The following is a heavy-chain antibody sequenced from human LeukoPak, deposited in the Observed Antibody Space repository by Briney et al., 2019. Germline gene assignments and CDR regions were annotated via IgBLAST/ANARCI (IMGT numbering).Heavy chain of an antibody. CDR1: GFTFSNYA. J-gene: IGHJ4*02. Sequence: GSLRLSCVASGFTFSNYAMSWVRQAPGKGLEWVSAISGDGVSTFYADSVKGRFSISRDNSKNSLSLEMNSLRTEDTAMYYCARESGKFDYWGQGTLVAVSS. CDR3: ARESGKFDY. V-gene: IGHV3-43*02. CDR2: ISGDGVST.